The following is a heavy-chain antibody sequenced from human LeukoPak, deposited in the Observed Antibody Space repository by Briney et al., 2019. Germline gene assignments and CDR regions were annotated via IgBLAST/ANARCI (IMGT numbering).Heavy chain of an antibody. V-gene: IGHV4-39*01. Sequence: SETLSLTCTVSGGSLSTSSYYWGWLRQPPGKGLEWIGSIYYSGSTYFNPSLKNRLTISVDTSKNQFSLRLYSVTAADTAVYYCARLIGMATSYFDYWGQGTLVTVSS. CDR2: IYYSGST. D-gene: IGHD5-24*01. CDR3: ARLIGMATSYFDY. J-gene: IGHJ4*02. CDR1: GGSLSTSSYY.